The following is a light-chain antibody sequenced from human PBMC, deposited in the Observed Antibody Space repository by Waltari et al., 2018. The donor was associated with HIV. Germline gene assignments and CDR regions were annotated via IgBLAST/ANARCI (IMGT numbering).Light chain of an antibody. CDR1: RSDVGGYNY. V-gene: IGLV2-14*01. CDR2: EVR. J-gene: IGLJ3*02. Sequence: QSALTQPASVSGSPGQSITISCTGSRSDVGGYNYVSWYQHHPGKAPKLVIYEVRKRPSGVSNRFSGYKSGNTASLTISGLQAEDEGDYYCSSYTSSSTWVFGGGTKLTVL. CDR3: SSYTSSSTWV.